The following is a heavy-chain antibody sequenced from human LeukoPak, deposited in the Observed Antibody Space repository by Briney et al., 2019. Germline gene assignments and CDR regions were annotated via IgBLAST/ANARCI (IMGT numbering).Heavy chain of an antibody. V-gene: IGHV3-15*07. J-gene: IGHJ4*02. CDR3: TTSPDYYDSSGYCNY. CDR2: IKSKTDGGTT. CDR1: GFTFSNAW. Sequence: PGGSLRLSCAASGFTFSNAWMNWVRQAPGKGLEWVGRIKSKTDGGTTDYAAPVKGRFTISRDGSKNTLYLQMNSLKTEDTAVYYCTTSPDYYDSSGYCNYWGQGTLVTVSS. D-gene: IGHD3-22*01.